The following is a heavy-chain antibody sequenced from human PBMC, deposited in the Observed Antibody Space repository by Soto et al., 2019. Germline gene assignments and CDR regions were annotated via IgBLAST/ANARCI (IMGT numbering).Heavy chain of an antibody. CDR3: ARGSYSSSGYYYYYYMDV. CDR1: GGSISSYY. J-gene: IGHJ6*03. Sequence: ETLSLTCTVSGGSISSYYWSWIRQPPGKGLEWIGYISYSGRTNYNPSLKSRVTISVDTSENQFSLKLSSVTAADTAVYYCARGSYSSSGYYYYYYMDVWGRGTTVTVSS. CDR2: ISYSGRT. D-gene: IGHD6-6*01. V-gene: IGHV4-59*01.